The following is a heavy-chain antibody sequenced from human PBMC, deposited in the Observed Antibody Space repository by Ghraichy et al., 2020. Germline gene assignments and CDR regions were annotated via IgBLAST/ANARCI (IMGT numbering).Heavy chain of an antibody. Sequence: SVKVSCKASGGTFSSYAISWVRQAPGQGLEWMGGIIPIFGTANYAQKFQGRVTITADKSTSTAYMELSSLRSEDTAVYYCARREGLDTAMVDDAFDIWGQGTMVTVSS. CDR1: GGTFSSYA. V-gene: IGHV1-69*06. CDR3: ARREGLDTAMVDDAFDI. J-gene: IGHJ3*02. D-gene: IGHD5-18*01. CDR2: IIPIFGTA.